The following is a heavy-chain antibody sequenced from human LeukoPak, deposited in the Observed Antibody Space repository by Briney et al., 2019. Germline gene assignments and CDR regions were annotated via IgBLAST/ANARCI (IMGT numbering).Heavy chain of an antibody. CDR2: ISYDGSNK. CDR3: ARNYYGSGHFDY. CDR1: GFTFSSYA. J-gene: IGHJ4*02. Sequence: PGRSLRLSCAASGFTFSSYAIHWVRQAPGKGLEWVAVISYDGSNKYYADSVKGRFTISRDNSKNTLYLQMNSLGAEDTAVYYCARNYYGSGHFDYWGQGTLVTVSS. V-gene: IGHV3-30*04. D-gene: IGHD3-10*01.